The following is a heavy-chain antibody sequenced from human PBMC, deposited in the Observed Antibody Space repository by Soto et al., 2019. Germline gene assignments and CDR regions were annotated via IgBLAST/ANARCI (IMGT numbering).Heavy chain of an antibody. CDR2: MNPNSGNT. CDR3: ARGEYSYGYGWGNSGWYSFDY. J-gene: IGHJ4*02. Sequence: ASVKVSCKASGYTFTSYDINWVRQATGQGLEWMGWMNPNSGNTGYAQKFQGRVTMTRNTSISTAYMELSSLRSEDTAVYYCARGEYSYGYGWGNSGWYSFDYWGQGTLVTVSS. CDR1: GYTFTSYD. V-gene: IGHV1-8*01. D-gene: IGHD5-18*01.